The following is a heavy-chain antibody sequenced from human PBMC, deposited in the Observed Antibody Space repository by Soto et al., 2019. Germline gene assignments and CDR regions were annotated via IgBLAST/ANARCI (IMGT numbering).Heavy chain of an antibody. CDR2: IYYSGST. CDR1: GGSVSSGSYY. D-gene: IGHD6-19*01. Sequence: QVQLQESGPGLVKPSETLSLTCTVSGGSVSSGSYYWSWIRQPPGKGLEWIGYIYYSGSTNYNPSLKSRVNITVATSKNQFSLKLSCVTAADTAVYYCARGIAGWYQGRYYYGMDVWGQGTTVTVSS. J-gene: IGHJ6*02. V-gene: IGHV4-61*01. CDR3: ARGIAGWYQGRYYYGMDV.